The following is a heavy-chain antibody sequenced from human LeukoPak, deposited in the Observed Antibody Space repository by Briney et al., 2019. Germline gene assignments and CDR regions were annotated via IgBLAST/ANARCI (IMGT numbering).Heavy chain of an antibody. CDR3: AREESIGRYQFLHEY. J-gene: IGHJ4*02. D-gene: IGHD1-26*01. Sequence: ASVKVSCKASGYTFINYGITWVRQAPGQGLEWMGWISPYNGNTKYLQKSQGRVTMTTDTSTSTASMEVRSLRSDDTAVYYCAREESIGRYQFLHEYWGQGTLVTVSS. CDR2: ISPYNGNT. CDR1: GYTFINYG. V-gene: IGHV1-18*01.